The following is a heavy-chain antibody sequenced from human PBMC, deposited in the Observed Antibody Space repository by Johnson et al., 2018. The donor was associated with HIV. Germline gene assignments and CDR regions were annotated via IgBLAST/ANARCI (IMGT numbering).Heavy chain of an antibody. J-gene: IGHJ3*02. CDR1: GFSFSDYF. D-gene: IGHD2-2*01. Sequence: QVQLVESGGGLVQPGRSLRLSCAASGFSFSDYFVSWIRQAPGKGLEWVSYISRGGSSASVIYYADSVKGRFTISRENAKNSVYLQMNSLRSDDTAVYYCARGKGASVGLDAFDIWGQGTMVTVSS. CDR3: ARGKGASVGLDAFDI. CDR2: ISRGGSSASVI. V-gene: IGHV3-11*04.